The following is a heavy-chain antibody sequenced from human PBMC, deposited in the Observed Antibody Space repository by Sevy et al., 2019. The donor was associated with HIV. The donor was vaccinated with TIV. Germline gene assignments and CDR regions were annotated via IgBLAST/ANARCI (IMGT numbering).Heavy chain of an antibody. Sequence: SETLSLTCTVSGGSITSLYWNWIRQPPGKGLEWIANIYYNGHINYNPSLKSRVTLSLDTSKNQFSLRLSSVTAADTAMYYCAGENAWGTRYSWGQGTLVTVSS. CDR2: IYYNGHI. D-gene: IGHD1-26*01. V-gene: IGHV4-59*08. CDR3: AGENAWGTRYS. J-gene: IGHJ4*02. CDR1: GGSITSLY.